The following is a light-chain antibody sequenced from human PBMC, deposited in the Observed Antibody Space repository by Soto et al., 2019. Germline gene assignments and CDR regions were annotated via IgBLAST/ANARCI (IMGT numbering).Light chain of an antibody. V-gene: IGKV3-20*01. CDR2: GIS. CDR3: EQYGSSPRT. Sequence: EIVLTQSPGTLSLSPGERATLSCRASQSVSSSYLAWYQQKPGQAPRFLIYGISDRATGIPDRFSGSGSGTDFTLTISRLEPEDFAVYYCEQYGSSPRTFGQGTKVDTK. J-gene: IGKJ1*01. CDR1: QSVSSSY.